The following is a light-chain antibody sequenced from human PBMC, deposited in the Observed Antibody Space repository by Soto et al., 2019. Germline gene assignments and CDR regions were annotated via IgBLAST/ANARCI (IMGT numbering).Light chain of an antibody. Sequence: QSVLTQPASVSGSPGQSITISCTGTSSDIGAYDYVSWYQQHPGGVPKLLIYDVSSRPSGVSSRFSGPKSGNTASLTISGLQADDESDYYCSSFADSSARDYVFGGGTKLTVL. CDR2: DVS. J-gene: IGLJ1*01. V-gene: IGLV2-14*03. CDR3: SSFADSSARDYV. CDR1: SSDIGAYDY.